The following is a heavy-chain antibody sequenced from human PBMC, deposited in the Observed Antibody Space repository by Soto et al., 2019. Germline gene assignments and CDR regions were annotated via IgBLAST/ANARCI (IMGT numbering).Heavy chain of an antibody. CDR1: GFSFSTYA. CDR3: AGRYCPNGVCYTNFYYYMDI. V-gene: IGHV3-23*01. J-gene: IGHJ6*03. Sequence: VQLLESGGGLVQPGGSLRLSCAASGFSFSTYAMTWVRQAPGKGLEWVSTITPSGGNTYYADSVKVRFTITRDNSENTLFLHMNSLRAEDTAVYYCAGRYCPNGVCYTNFYYYMDIWGEGTSVTVSS. CDR2: ITPSGGNT. D-gene: IGHD2-8*01.